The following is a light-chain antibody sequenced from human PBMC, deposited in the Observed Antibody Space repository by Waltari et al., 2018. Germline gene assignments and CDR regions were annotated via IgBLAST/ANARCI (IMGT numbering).Light chain of an antibody. CDR3: TSYTSSVTYV. V-gene: IGLV2-14*01. Sequence: QSALTQPASLSGSPGQSLTISCTGTTSDVGGYHYVAWYQQHPGKAPKLMIYQVTNRPSGVSNRFSGSKSGNTASLTISGLQAEDEADYYCTSYTSSVTYVFGTGTKVTVL. CDR1: TSDVGGYHY. CDR2: QVT. J-gene: IGLJ1*01.